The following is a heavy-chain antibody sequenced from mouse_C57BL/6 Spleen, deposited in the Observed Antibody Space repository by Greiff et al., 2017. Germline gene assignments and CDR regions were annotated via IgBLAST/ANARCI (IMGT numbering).Heavy chain of an antibody. CDR3: ARDGSSPFAY. CDR1: GYSFTDYN. Sequence: VQLKESGPELVKPGASVKISCKASGYSFTDYNMNWVKQSNGKSLEWIGVINPNYGTTSYNQKFKGKATLTVDQSSSPAYLQLNSLTSEESAVYYFARDGSSPFAYWGQGTLVTVSA. CDR2: INPNYGTT. J-gene: IGHJ3*01. D-gene: IGHD1-1*01. V-gene: IGHV1-39*01.